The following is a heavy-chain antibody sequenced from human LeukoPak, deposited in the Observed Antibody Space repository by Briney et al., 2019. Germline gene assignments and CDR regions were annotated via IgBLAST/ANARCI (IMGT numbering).Heavy chain of an antibody. J-gene: IGHJ2*01. CDR3: ARTFGGSYYPIYWYFDL. Sequence: SETLSLTCTVSGGSISSGSYYWSWIRQPAGKGLEWIGRIYTSGSTNYNPSLKSRVTISVDTSKNQFSLKLSSVTAADTAVYYCARTFGGSYYPIYWYFDLWGRGTLVTVSS. V-gene: IGHV4-61*02. CDR1: GGSISSGSYY. D-gene: IGHD1-26*01. CDR2: IYTSGST.